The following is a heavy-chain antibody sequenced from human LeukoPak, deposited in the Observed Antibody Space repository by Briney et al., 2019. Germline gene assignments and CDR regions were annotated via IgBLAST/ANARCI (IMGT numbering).Heavy chain of an antibody. CDR3: TREYTRGWYPYY. Sequence: PGRSLRLSCAASGFTFSSYGMHWVRQAPGKGLEWVAIIWYDGSNKYYADSVKGRFTISRDNAKNSLYLQMNSLRAEDTAVYYCTREYTRGWYPYYWGQGTLVTVSS. J-gene: IGHJ4*02. V-gene: IGHV3-33*01. D-gene: IGHD6-19*01. CDR1: GFTFSSYG. CDR2: IWYDGSNK.